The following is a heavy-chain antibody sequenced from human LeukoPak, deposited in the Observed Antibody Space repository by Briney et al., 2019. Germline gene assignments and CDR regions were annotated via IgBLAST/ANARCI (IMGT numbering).Heavy chain of an antibody. V-gene: IGHV4-30-4*07. CDR1: GGSINSGGYS. D-gene: IGHD6-13*01. Sequence: PSETLSLTCAVSGGSINSGGYSWSWIRQPPGKGLEWIGYIYYSGATYYNPSLKSRLTISIDTSKNQFSLKLSSVTAADTAVYYCARHSRWTTGQIDYWGQGTLVTVSS. J-gene: IGHJ4*02. CDR3: ARHSRWTTGQIDY. CDR2: IYYSGAT.